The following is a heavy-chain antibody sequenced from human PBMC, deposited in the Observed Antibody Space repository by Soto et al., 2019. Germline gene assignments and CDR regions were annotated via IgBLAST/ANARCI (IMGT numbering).Heavy chain of an antibody. CDR1: GFTFSSYS. CDR3: ARDLRRFLEWLPSPFDY. J-gene: IGHJ4*02. V-gene: IGHV3-48*02. CDR2: ISSSSSTI. Sequence: PGGSLRLSCAASGFTFSSYSMNWVRQAPGKGLEWVSYISSSSSTIYYADSVKGRFTISRDNAKNSLYLQMNSLRDEDTAVYYCARDLRRFLEWLPSPFDYWGQGTRVTVSS. D-gene: IGHD3-3*01.